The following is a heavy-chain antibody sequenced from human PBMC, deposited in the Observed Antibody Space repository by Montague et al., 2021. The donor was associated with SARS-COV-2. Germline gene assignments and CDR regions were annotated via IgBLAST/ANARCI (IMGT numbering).Heavy chain of an antibody. CDR3: ATDQNWAFDC. D-gene: IGHD7-27*01. V-gene: IGHV3-7*01. CDR1: GFTFGSYW. Sequence: SLRLSCAVSGFTFGSYWMSWVRQAPGKGLEWVANIKQDESEKSYVDSVKGRFTISRDNAKNSLYLQMHSLRAEDTAVYYCATDQNWAFDCWGQGALVTVPS. J-gene: IGHJ4*02. CDR2: IKQDESEK.